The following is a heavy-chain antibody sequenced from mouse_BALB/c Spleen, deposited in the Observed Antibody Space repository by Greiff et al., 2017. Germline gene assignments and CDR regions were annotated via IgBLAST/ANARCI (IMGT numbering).Heavy chain of an antibody. CDR3: ARFGSGSYDGMAY. CDR2: IYPGDGGT. V-gene: IGHV1-82*01. Sequence: QVQLKESGPELVKPGASVKISCKASGYAFTSSWMNWVKQRPGQGLEWIGRIYPGDGGTNYNGKFKGKATLTADKSSSTAYMQLSSLTSVDSAVYVCARFGSGSYDGMAYWGQGTSVTVSA. D-gene: IGHD2-2*01. J-gene: IGHJ4*01. CDR1: GYAFTSSW.